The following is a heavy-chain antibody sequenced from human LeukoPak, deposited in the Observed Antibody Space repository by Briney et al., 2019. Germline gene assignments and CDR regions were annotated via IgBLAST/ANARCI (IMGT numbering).Heavy chain of an antibody. J-gene: IGHJ3*02. Sequence: GGSLRLSCAASGFTFHDYAMHWVRQVPGKGLEWVSGITWNSGSVLYADSVRGRFTISRDNAKNSLYLQMNSLRPEDMAFYYCAKGLGVASFIVDALDMWGQGTMVTV. D-gene: IGHD3/OR15-3a*01. CDR2: ITWNSGSV. CDR3: AKGLGVASFIVDALDM. V-gene: IGHV3-9*03. CDR1: GFTFHDYA.